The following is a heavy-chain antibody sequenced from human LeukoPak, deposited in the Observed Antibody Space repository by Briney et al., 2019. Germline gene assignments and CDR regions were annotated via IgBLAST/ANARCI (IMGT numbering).Heavy chain of an antibody. CDR3: ARVSWFDELPNY. V-gene: IGHV3-53*01. J-gene: IGHJ4*02. Sequence: GGSLRLSCAASGFTVSSNYMSWVRQAPGKGLEWVSVIYSGGSTYYADSVKGRFTISRDSSKNTLYLQMNSLRAEDTAVYYCARVSWFDELPNYWGQGTLVSVSS. CDR2: IYSGGST. D-gene: IGHD3-10*01. CDR1: GFTVSSNY.